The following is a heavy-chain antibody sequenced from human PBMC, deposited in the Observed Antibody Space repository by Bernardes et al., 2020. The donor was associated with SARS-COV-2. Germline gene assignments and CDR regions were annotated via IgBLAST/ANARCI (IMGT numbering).Heavy chain of an antibody. D-gene: IGHD2-2*02. V-gene: IGHV3-7*01. CDR2: IKPDGNEK. J-gene: IGHJ4*02. CDR3: ARDSRYRSHFDY. CDR1: GFTFTNYW. Sequence: GGSLSLSCAASGFTFTNYWMSWVRQAPGKGLEWVANIKPDGNEKYYVDSVKGRFTISRDNAKNSLYLQMNSLRAEDTAVYYCARDSRYRSHFDYWGQGTLVTVSS.